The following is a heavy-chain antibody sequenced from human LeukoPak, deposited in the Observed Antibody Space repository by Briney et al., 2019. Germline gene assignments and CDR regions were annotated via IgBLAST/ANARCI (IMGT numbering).Heavy chain of an antibody. Sequence: SETLSLTCTVSGGSISSYYWSWIRQPPGKGLEWIGYIYYSGSTNYNPSLKSRVTISVDTSKNQFSLKLSSVTAADTAVYFCARVGSYDSTGYDASDIWGQGTMVTVSS. CDR2: IYYSGST. D-gene: IGHD3-22*01. J-gene: IGHJ3*02. V-gene: IGHV4-59*01. CDR1: GGSISSYY. CDR3: ARVGSYDSTGYDASDI.